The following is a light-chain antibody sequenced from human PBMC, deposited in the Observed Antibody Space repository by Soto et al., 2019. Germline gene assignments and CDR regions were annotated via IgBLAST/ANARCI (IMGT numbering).Light chain of an antibody. V-gene: IGLV2-18*02. CDR1: SSDVGSYNR. J-gene: IGLJ1*01. CDR2: EVS. CDR3: SSFTRSSTYD. Sequence: QSALTQPPSVSGSPGQSVAISCSGTSSDVGSYNRVSWYQQPPGTAPKLMIYEVSNRPSGVPDRFSGSKSGNTASLTISGLQAEAEADYYCSSFTRSSTYDFGTGTKLTV.